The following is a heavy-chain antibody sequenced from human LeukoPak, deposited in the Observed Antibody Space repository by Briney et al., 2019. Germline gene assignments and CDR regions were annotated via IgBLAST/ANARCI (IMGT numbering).Heavy chain of an antibody. CDR3: AKGEGYYYDSSGYSPIDY. Sequence: GGSLRLSCAASGFTFSSYSMNWVRQAPGKGLEWVSGISWNSGSIGYADSVKGRFTISRDNAKNSLYLQMNSLRAEDTALYYCAKGEGYYYDSSGYSPIDYWGQGTLVTVSS. D-gene: IGHD3-22*01. J-gene: IGHJ4*02. CDR1: GFTFSSYS. CDR2: ISWNSGSI. V-gene: IGHV3-9*01.